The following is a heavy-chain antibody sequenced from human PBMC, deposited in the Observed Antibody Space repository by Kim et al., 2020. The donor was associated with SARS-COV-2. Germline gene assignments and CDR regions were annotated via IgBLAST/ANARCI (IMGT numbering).Heavy chain of an antibody. CDR3: ARETPNKYYDSSGYYYDY. Sequence: ASVKVSCKASGYTFTGYYMHWVRQAPGQGLEWMGWINPNSGGTNYAQKFQGRVTMTRDTSISTAYMELSRLRSDDTAVYYCARETPNKYYDSSGYYYDYWGQGTLVTVSS. V-gene: IGHV1-2*02. J-gene: IGHJ4*02. CDR2: INPNSGGT. D-gene: IGHD3-22*01. CDR1: GYTFTGYY.